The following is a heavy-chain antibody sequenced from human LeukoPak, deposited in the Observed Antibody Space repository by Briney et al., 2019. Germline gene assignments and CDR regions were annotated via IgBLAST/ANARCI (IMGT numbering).Heavy chain of an antibody. CDR2: VIPILGIA. Sequence: ASVKVSCKASGGTFSSYAISWVRLAPAPGLEWTGRVIPILGIANYAQKFQGRVTITADKSTSTADLELSSPRSEDTAVYSCARDPTIAVAGTGDYWGQGTLVTVSS. CDR1: GGTFSSYA. J-gene: IGHJ4*02. D-gene: IGHD6-19*01. CDR3: ARDPTIAVAGTGDY. V-gene: IGHV1-69*04.